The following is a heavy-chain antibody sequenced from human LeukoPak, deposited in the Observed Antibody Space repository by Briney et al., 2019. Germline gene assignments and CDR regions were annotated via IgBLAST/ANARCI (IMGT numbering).Heavy chain of an antibody. CDR3: TTDYDILTGSKKPQSIDY. D-gene: IGHD3-9*01. Sequence: GGSLRLSCAASGFTFGNAWMSWVRQAPGKGLGWVGRIKSKTDGGTTDYAAPVKGRFTISRDDSKNTLYLQMNSLKTEDTAVYYCTTDYDILTGSKKPQSIDYWGQGTLVTVSS. CDR1: GFTFGNAW. J-gene: IGHJ4*02. V-gene: IGHV3-15*01. CDR2: IKSKTDGGTT.